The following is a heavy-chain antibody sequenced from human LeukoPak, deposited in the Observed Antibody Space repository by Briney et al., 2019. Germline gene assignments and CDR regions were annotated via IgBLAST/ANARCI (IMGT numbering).Heavy chain of an antibody. J-gene: IGHJ4*02. Sequence: ASVKVSCKASGGTFSSYAISWVRQAPGQGLEWMGGIIPIFGTANYAQKFQGRVTITTDESTSTAYMELSSLRSEDTAVYYCARGYLPQAGNLDYWGQGTLVTVSS. CDR3: ARGYLPQAGNLDY. CDR2: IIPIFGTA. V-gene: IGHV1-69*05. CDR1: GGTFSSYA. D-gene: IGHD1-26*01.